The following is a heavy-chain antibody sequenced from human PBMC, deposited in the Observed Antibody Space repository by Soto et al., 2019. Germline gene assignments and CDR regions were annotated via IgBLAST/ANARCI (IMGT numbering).Heavy chain of an antibody. CDR3: ARDVPLNYYDGTFSYYAMDV. V-gene: IGHV1-69*13. Sequence: SVKVSCKASGGTFSSHAISWVRQAPGQGLEWMGGIIPFFKAANYAQKFQGRVTITADDSTSTAYMDLYSLRSEDTAVYYCARDVPLNYYDGTFSYYAMDVCGQGPTVTVS. CDR1: GGTFSSHA. J-gene: IGHJ6*02. D-gene: IGHD3-16*01. CDR2: IIPFFKAA.